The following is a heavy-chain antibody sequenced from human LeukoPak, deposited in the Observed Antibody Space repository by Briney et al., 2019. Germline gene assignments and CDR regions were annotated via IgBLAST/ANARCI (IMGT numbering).Heavy chain of an antibody. V-gene: IGHV1-18*01. D-gene: IGHD4-17*01. Sequence: ASVKVSCKASGYTVTSYGISWVRQAPGQGLEWMGWISAYNGNTNYAQKLQGRVTMTTDTSTSTAYMELRSLRSDDTAVYYCARDRSYGDYVNAFDIWGQGTMVTVSS. J-gene: IGHJ3*02. CDR3: ARDRSYGDYVNAFDI. CDR1: GYTVTSYG. CDR2: ISAYNGNT.